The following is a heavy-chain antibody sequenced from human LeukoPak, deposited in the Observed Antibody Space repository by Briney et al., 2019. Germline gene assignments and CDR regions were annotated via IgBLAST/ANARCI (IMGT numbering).Heavy chain of an antibody. CDR3: ARVVWFGEAN. CDR1: GFTFSSYE. D-gene: IGHD3-10*01. Sequence: GGSLRLSCAASGFTFSSYEMNWVRQAPGKGLEGVSYISSSGSTIYYADSVKGRFTISRDNAKNSLYLQMNSLRAEDTAVYYCARVVWFGEANWGQGNLVTVSS. J-gene: IGHJ4*02. V-gene: IGHV3-48*03. CDR2: ISSSGSTI.